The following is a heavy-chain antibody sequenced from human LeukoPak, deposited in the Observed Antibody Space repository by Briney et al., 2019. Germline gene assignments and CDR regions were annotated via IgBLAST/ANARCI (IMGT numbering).Heavy chain of an antibody. CDR2: IIPIFGTA. CDR3: ARGLVRGMISSPRRTPPHDY. J-gene: IGHJ4*02. CDR1: GGTFSTYA. D-gene: IGHD3-10*01. V-gene: IGHV1-69*06. Sequence: GASVKVSCKASGGTFSTYAISWVRQAPGQGLEWMGGIIPIFGTANYAQKFQGRVTITADKSTSTAYMELSSLRSEDTATYYCARGLVRGMISSPRRTPPHDYWGQGTLVVVSS.